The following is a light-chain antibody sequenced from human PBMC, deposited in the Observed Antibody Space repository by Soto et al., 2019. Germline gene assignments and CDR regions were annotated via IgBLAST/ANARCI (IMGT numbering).Light chain of an antibody. CDR2: GAS. Sequence: EIVLTQSPGTLSLSTGERATLSCRASPSVSRSYLAWYQQKPGQAPRLLIYGASSRATGIPDRFSGSGSGTDFTLTISRLAPEDFAVYYCQQYGSSPGTFGQWTKGEIK. CDR3: QQYGSSPGT. V-gene: IGKV3-20*01. CDR1: PSVSRSY. J-gene: IGKJ1*01.